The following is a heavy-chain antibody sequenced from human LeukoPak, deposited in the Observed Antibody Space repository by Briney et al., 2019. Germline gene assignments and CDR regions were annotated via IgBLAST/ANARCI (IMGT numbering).Heavy chain of an antibody. Sequence: GGSLRLSCAASGFTFSSYAMSWVRQAPGKGLEWVSGISGSGGSTYYADSVKGRFTISRDNSKNTLYLQMNSLRPEDTAVYYCAKDYYDSSGFSSYFDYWGQGTLVTVSS. CDR3: AKDYYDSSGFSSYFDY. V-gene: IGHV3-23*01. CDR1: GFTFSSYA. D-gene: IGHD3-22*01. J-gene: IGHJ4*02. CDR2: ISGSGGST.